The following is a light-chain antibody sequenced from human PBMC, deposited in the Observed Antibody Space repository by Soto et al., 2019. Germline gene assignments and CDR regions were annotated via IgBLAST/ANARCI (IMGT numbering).Light chain of an antibody. V-gene: IGKV1-5*03. J-gene: IGKJ2*01. CDR1: QSISSW. CDR3: QQYNSSPFT. CDR2: KAS. Sequence: DIQMTQSPSTLSASVGDRVIITCRASQSISSWLAWYQQKPGKAPNLLIYKASNLESGVPSRFSGSGSGTECTLTISSLQPDDFATYYCQQYNSSPFTFGQGTKLEIK.